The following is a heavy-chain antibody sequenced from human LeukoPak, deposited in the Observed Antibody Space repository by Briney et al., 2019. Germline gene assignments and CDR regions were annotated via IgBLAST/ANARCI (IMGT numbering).Heavy chain of an antibody. V-gene: IGHV3-7*03. Sequence: GGSVRLSCAASGVTFSSYCMNWARQAPGKGLEWVASINHNGNVNYYVDSVKGRFTISRDNAKNSLYLQMSNLRAEDTAVYFCARGGGLDVWSQGATVTVSS. CDR3: ARGGGLDV. CDR1: GVTFSSYC. CDR2: INHNGNVN. J-gene: IGHJ6*02. D-gene: IGHD3-16*01.